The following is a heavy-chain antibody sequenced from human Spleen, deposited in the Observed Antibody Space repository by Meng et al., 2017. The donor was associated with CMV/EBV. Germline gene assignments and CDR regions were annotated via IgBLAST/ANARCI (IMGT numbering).Heavy chain of an antibody. D-gene: IGHD2-2*03. J-gene: IGHJ6*02. V-gene: IGHV3-21*01. CDR2: ISSDSTSI. CDR1: GFTFSSYS. Sequence: GESLKISCAASGFTFSSYSMNWVRQAPGKGLKWVSSISSDSTSIYYADSVKGRFTVSRDNAKNSLYLQMNSLRAEDTAVYYCARDSPGYCSSTSCPGYYYYYYGMDVWGQGTTVTVSS. CDR3: ARDSPGYCSSTSCPGYYYYYYGMDV.